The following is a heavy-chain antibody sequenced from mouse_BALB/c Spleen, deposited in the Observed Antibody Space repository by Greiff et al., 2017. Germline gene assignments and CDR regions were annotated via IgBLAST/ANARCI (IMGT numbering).Heavy chain of an antibody. CDR1: GYTFTSYW. J-gene: IGHJ1*01. CDR3: ARRITTGYFDV. D-gene: IGHD1-1*01. CDR2: IDPSDSYT. Sequence: QVQLQQPGAELVKPGASVKLSCKASGYTFTSYWMHWVKQRPGQGLEWIGEIDPSDSYTNYNQKFKGKATLTVDKSSSTAYMQLSSLTSEDSAVYYCARRITTGYFDVWGAGTTVTVSS. V-gene: IGHV1-69*02.